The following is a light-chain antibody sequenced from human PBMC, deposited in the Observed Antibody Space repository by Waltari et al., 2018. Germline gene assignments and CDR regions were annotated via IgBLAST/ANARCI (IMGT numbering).Light chain of an antibody. V-gene: IGKV3-11*01. J-gene: IGKJ3*01. CDR2: DAS. Sequence: EIVLTQSPATLSLSPGARATLSCRASQIVSSYLAWYQQKPGQAPSLLIYDASNRATGIPARFSGSGSGTDFTLTISSLEPEDFAVYYCQQRSNWPITFGPGTKVDIK. CDR1: QIVSSY. CDR3: QQRSNWPIT.